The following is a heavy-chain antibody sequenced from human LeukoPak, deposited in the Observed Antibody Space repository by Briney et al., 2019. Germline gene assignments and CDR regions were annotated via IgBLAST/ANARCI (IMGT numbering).Heavy chain of an antibody. V-gene: IGHV1-8*01. CDR2: MNPNSGNT. J-gene: IGHJ6*03. Sequence: ASVKVSCKASGYTFTSYDINWVRQATGQELEWMGWMNPNSGNTGYAQKFQGRVTMTRNTSISTAYMELSSLRSEDTAVYYCARTLSYYYYMDVWGKGTTVTVSS. CDR3: ARTLSYYYYMDV. D-gene: IGHD2/OR15-2a*01. CDR1: GYTFTSYD.